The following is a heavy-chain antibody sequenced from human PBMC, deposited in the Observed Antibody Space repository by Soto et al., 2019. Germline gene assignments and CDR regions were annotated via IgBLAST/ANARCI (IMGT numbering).Heavy chain of an antibody. CDR2: IDPSDSYT. CDR3: ARLQAAAGDNDLTFDY. CDR1: GYSFTSYW. J-gene: IGHJ4*02. Sequence: EVQLVQSGAEVKKPGESLRISCKGSGYSFTSYWISWVRQMPGKGLEWMGRIDPSDSYTNYSPSFQGHVTISADKSISTAYLHWSSLKASDTAMSYCARLQAAAGDNDLTFDYWGQGTLVTVSS. D-gene: IGHD6-13*01. V-gene: IGHV5-10-1*01.